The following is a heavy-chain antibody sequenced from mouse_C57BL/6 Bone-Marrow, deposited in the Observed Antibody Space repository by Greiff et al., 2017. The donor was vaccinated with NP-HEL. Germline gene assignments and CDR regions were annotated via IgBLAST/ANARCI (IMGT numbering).Heavy chain of an antibody. D-gene: IGHD2-3*01. V-gene: IGHV5-12*01. CDR1: GFTFSDYY. CDR2: ISNGGGST. CDR3: ARPDYDGYFPFAY. J-gene: IGHJ3*01. Sequence: EVMLVESGGGLVQPGGSLKLSCAASGFTFSDYYMYWVRQTPEKRLEWVAYISNGGGSTYYPDTVKGRFTISRDNAKNTLYLQMSRLKSEDTAMYYCARPDYDGYFPFAYWGQGTLVTVSA.